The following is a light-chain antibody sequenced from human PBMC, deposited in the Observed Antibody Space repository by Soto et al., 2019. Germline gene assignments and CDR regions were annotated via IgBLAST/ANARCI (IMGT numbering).Light chain of an antibody. J-gene: IGLJ2*01. CDR3: SAYTAITTTRV. CDR2: DVS. V-gene: IGLV2-14*03. CDR1: SSDVGGYNY. Sequence: QSALTQPASVSGSPGQSITISCTGTSSDVGGYNYVSWYQQHPGKAPQLMIYDVSSRPSGVSHRFSGSKSGTTASLIISGLQGEDEAYYFCSAYTAITTTRVFGGGTTVAVL.